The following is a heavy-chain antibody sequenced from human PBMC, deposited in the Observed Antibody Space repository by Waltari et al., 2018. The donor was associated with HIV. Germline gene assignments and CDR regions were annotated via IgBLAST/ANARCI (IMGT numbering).Heavy chain of an antibody. J-gene: IGHJ6*02. CDR3: ARYGICSTISCWMAV. CDR2: IGPSGSTT. Sequence: FVASGGVLHKHVGALSLYRASSTFSLRLSYLTLLLQAPGTGLDWVASIGPSGSTTYDADSVKGRFSISRDNATNSRSLQMDSLRVEDTAVYFCARYGICSTISCWMAVLGQATAVTASS. CDR1: TFSLRLSY. D-gene: IGHD6-19*01. V-gene: IGHV3-11*01.